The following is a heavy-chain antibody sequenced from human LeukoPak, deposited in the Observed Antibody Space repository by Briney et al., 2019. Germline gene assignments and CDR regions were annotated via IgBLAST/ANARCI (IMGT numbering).Heavy chain of an antibody. Sequence: GGSLRLSCAAFGFTFSSYAMHWVRQAPGKGLEWVAVISYDGSNKYYADSVKGRFTISRDNSKNTLYLQMNSLRAEDTAVYYCARGDGSAYYDILTGFDYWGQGTLVTVSS. CDR2: ISYDGSNK. D-gene: IGHD3-9*01. J-gene: IGHJ4*02. CDR3: ARGDGSAYYDILTGFDY. V-gene: IGHV3-30-3*01. CDR1: GFTFSSYA.